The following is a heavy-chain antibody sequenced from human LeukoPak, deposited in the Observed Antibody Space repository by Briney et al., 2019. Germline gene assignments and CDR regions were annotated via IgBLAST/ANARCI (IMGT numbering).Heavy chain of an antibody. J-gene: IGHJ3*02. CDR3: GRITIFGVVIILFHLHRRI. D-gene: IGHD3-3*01. CDR1: GFTFSSYW. V-gene: IGHV3-7*01. Sequence: PGGSLRLSCAASGFTFSSYWMSWVRQAPGKGLEWVANIKQDGSEKYYVDSVKGRFTISRDNAKNSLYLQMNSMGAEDTAVSPHGRITIFGVVIILFHLHRRIWGQGTMVTVSS. CDR2: IKQDGSEK.